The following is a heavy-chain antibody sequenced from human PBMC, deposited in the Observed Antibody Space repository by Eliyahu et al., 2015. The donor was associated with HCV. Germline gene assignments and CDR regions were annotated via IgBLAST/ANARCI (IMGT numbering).Heavy chain of an antibody. Sequence: EVQLVESGGGLVKPGGSLRLSCVASGFXFKNYSMNWVRQAPGKGLEWVSFVSSSSPQIQYTDSVEGRFTISRDNAKNSLNLQMNSLRAEDTAVYYCAREVRHCSGGSCLRAHAFDIWGQGTMVTVSS. V-gene: IGHV3-21*02. CDR2: VSSSSPQI. CDR3: AREVRHCSGGSCLRAHAFDI. J-gene: IGHJ3*02. D-gene: IGHD2-15*01. CDR1: GFXFKNYS.